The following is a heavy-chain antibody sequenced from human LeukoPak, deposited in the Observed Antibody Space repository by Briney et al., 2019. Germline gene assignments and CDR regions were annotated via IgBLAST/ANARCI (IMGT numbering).Heavy chain of an antibody. J-gene: IGHJ4*02. CDR2: ISGTGGST. V-gene: IGHV3-23*01. Sequence: GGSLRLSCAASGFTFSSFAMDWVRQAPGKGLEWVSAISGTGGSTYYADSVKGRFTISRDNTKNTLYLQMNSLRAEDTAVYLCATGFRYFDYWGQGALVTVSS. CDR3: ATGFRYFDY. CDR1: GFTFSSFA.